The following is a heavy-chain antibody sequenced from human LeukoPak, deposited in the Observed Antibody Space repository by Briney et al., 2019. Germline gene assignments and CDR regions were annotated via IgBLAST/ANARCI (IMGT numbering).Heavy chain of an antibody. J-gene: IGHJ6*02. V-gene: IGHV1-24*01. CDR1: GYTLTELS. CDR2: FDPEDGET. Sequence: GASVKVSCKLSGYTLTELSMHWVRQAPGKGLEWMGGFDPEDGETIYAQKFQGRVTMTEDTSTDTAYMELSSLRSKDTAVYYCAIGLVGSGSYIPYGMDVWGQGTTVTVSS. D-gene: IGHD3-10*01. CDR3: AIGLVGSGSYIPYGMDV.